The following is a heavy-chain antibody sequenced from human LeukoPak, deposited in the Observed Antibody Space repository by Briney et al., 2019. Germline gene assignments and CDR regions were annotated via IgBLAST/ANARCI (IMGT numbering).Heavy chain of an antibody. J-gene: IGHJ6*03. CDR3: ARDRDFYYMDV. CDR2: ISYDGSKT. Sequence: PGGSLRLSCAASGFTFSNYAMDWVRQAPGKGLEWVALISYDGSKTCYADSVKGRFTISRDTSMNTLFLEMNSLRADDTALYYCARDRDFYYMDVWGKGTTVTVAS. CDR1: GFTFSNYA. V-gene: IGHV3-30*04.